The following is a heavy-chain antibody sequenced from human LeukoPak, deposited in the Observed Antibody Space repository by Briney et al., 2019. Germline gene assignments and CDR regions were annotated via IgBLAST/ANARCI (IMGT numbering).Heavy chain of an antibody. CDR3: VRGYSFGPYGMDV. J-gene: IGHJ6*02. Sequence: GSLRLSCAASGFTFSSYSMNWVRQAPGQGLEWVSGMSGSGDRTHYADSVKGRFTISRDNSRNTLYLQMSSLRAEDTAVYFCVRGYSFGPYGMDVWGQGTTVTVSS. CDR2: MSGSGDRT. CDR1: GFTFSSYS. V-gene: IGHV3-23*01. D-gene: IGHD2-15*01.